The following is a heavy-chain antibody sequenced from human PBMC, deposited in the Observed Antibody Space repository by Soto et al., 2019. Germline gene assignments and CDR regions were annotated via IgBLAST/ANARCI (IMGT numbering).Heavy chain of an antibody. CDR1: GFTFSSYG. Sequence: GGSLRLSCAASGFTFSSYGMHWVRQAPGKGLGWVAVISYDGSNKYYADSVKGRFTISRDNSKNTLYLQMNSLRAEDTAVYYCAKDKYYDSSGLDAFDIWGQGTMVTVSS. J-gene: IGHJ3*02. V-gene: IGHV3-30*18. D-gene: IGHD3-22*01. CDR2: ISYDGSNK. CDR3: AKDKYYDSSGLDAFDI.